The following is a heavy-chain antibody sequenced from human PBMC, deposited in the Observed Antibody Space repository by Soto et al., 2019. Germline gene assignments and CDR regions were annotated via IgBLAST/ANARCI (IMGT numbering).Heavy chain of an antibody. V-gene: IGHV1-2*04. J-gene: IGHJ3*02. CDR3: ARVRWELLRAYAFDI. Sequence: VKVSCKASGYTFTGYYMHWVRQAPGQGLEWMGWINPNSGGTNYAQKFQGWVTMTRDTSISTAYMELSRLRSDDTAVYYCARVRWELLRAYAFDIWGQGTMVTVSS. CDR1: GYTFTGYY. CDR2: INPNSGGT. D-gene: IGHD1-26*01.